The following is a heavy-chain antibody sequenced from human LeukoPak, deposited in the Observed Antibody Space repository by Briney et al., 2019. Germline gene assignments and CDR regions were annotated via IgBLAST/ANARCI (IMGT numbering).Heavy chain of an antibody. CDR1: GFTFSSYA. J-gene: IGHJ4*02. V-gene: IGHV3-23*01. Sequence: GGSLRLSCAASGFTFSSYAMRWVRQAPGKGLEWVSSVSGSGGSTYYADSVKGRFTISRDNSKNTLYLQMNSLRAEDTAIYYSAKPRAGGVNAFFDSCGQGTLVTDSS. CDR2: VSGSGGST. CDR3: AKPRAGGVNAFFDS. D-gene: IGHD1-14*01.